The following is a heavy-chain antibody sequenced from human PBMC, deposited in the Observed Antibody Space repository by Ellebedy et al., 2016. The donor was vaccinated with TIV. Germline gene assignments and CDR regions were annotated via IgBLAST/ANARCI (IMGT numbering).Heavy chain of an antibody. CDR3: VRDAPYGLDTYDV. V-gene: IGHV6-1*01. D-gene: IGHD2-21*01. Sequence: SQTLSLTRAISGDSVSSNGAAWNWIRQSPSRGLEWLGRTYYRSKWYYDYALSVRSRMTIKPDTSKNLFSLKLNSVTPEDTAVYYGVRDAPYGLDTYDVWGQGTVVTVSS. CDR1: GDSVSSNGAA. J-gene: IGHJ3*01. CDR2: TYYRSKWYY.